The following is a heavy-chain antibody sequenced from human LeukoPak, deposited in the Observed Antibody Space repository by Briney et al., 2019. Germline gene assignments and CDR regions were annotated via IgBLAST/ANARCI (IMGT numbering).Heavy chain of an antibody. CDR2: INPNSGGT. V-gene: IGHV1-2*02. J-gene: IGHJ6*03. CDR1: GYTFTGYY. CDR3: ARAVTIFVNHASGSGAYHYYMDV. Sequence: ASVKVSCKASGYTFTGYYMHWVRQAPGQGLEWMGWINPNSGGTNYAQKFQGRVTMTRDTSISTAYMELSSLRSEDTAVYYCARAVTIFVNHASGSGAYHYYMDVWGKGTTVTISS. D-gene: IGHD3-10*01.